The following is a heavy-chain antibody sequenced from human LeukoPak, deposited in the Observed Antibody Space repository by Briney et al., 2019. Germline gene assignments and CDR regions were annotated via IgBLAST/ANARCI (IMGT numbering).Heavy chain of an antibody. CDR1: GYTFTGYY. CDR3: ARDQGKQLVPGY. J-gene: IGHJ4*02. CDR2: INPNSGVT. D-gene: IGHD6-6*01. Sequence: ASVKVSCKASGYTFTGYYMHWVRQAPGQGLEWMGWINPNSGVTNYVQKFQGRVTMTRDTSISTAYMDLSRLTSDDTAVYYCARDQGKQLVPGYWGQGTLVTVSS. V-gene: IGHV1-2*02.